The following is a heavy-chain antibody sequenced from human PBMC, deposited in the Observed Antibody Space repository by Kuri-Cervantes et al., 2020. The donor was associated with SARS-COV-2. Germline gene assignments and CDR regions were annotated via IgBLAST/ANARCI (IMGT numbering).Heavy chain of an antibody. D-gene: IGHD3-10*01. CDR2: IYYSGST. CDR1: GGSISSSSYY. V-gene: IGHV4-39*01. J-gene: IGHJ4*02. Sequence: SETLSLTCTVSGGSISSSSYYWGGIRQPPGKGLEWIGSIYYSGSTYYNPSLKSRSTISVDTSKNQFSLKLSSVTAAATAVYYCARTETRSLGGYFEYWGQGTLVTVSS. CDR3: ARTETRSLGGYFEY.